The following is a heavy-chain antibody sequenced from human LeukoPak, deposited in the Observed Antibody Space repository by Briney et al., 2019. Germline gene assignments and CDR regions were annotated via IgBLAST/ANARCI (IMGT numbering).Heavy chain of an antibody. CDR1: GFIFNNYV. V-gene: IGHV3-23*01. Sequence: HPGGSLRPSCAASGFIFNNYVMSWVRQGPGKGLEWVSASGGGGGRTYYADSVKGRFTISRDNSKNTLFLQMGSLRAEDTAVNYCAKGEGPTVGITWGQGTLVTVTS. CDR2: SGGGGGRT. CDR3: AKGEGPTVGIT. J-gene: IGHJ4*02. D-gene: IGHD1-7*01.